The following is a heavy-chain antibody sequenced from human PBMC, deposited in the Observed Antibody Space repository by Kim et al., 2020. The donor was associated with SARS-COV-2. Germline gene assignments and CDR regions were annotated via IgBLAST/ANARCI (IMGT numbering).Heavy chain of an antibody. CDR3: ARGGGDWYSPTFQH. Sequence: APKLQGRVTMTTATATSTAYMELRSLRSDDTAVYYCARGGGDWYSPTFQHWGQGTLVTVSS. V-gene: IGHV1-18*01. J-gene: IGHJ1*01. D-gene: IGHD2-21*02.